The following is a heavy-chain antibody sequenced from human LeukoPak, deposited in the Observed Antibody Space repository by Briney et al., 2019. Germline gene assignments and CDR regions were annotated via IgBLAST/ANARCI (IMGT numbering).Heavy chain of an antibody. V-gene: IGHV3-64*01. J-gene: IGHJ4*02. CDR1: GFTFSSYA. Sequence: GGSLRLSCAASGFTFSSYAMHWVRQAPGKGLEYVSAISSNGGSTYYANSVKGRFTISRDNSKNTLYLQMGSLRAEDMAVYYCARVGRRYSYGCYDYWGQGTLVTVSS. D-gene: IGHD5-18*01. CDR3: ARVGRRYSYGCYDY. CDR2: ISSNGGST.